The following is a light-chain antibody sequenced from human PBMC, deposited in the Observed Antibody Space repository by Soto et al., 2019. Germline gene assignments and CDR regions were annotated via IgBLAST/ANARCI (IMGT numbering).Light chain of an antibody. CDR3: SSYTSSTTWV. Sequence: QSVLTQPASVSGSPGQSITISCTGTSSDVGGYNYVSWYQQYPAKAPKLMIYEVSNRPSGVSNRFSGSKSGNTASLTISGLQADDEADYYCSSYTSSTTWVFGGGTKVTVL. J-gene: IGLJ3*02. CDR1: SSDVGGYNY. V-gene: IGLV2-14*01. CDR2: EVS.